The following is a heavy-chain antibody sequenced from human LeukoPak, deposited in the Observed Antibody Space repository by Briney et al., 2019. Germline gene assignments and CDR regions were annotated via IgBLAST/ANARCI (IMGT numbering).Heavy chain of an antibody. Sequence: SETLSLTCAVYGGSFSGYYWSGIRQPPGKGLEWIGEINHSGSTNYNPSLKSRVTISVDTSKNQFSLKLSSVTAADTAVYYCAGILGYCSGGSCYEAFDIWGQGTMVTVSS. V-gene: IGHV4-34*01. CDR2: INHSGST. CDR1: GGSFSGYY. J-gene: IGHJ3*02. D-gene: IGHD2-15*01. CDR3: AGILGYCSGGSCYEAFDI.